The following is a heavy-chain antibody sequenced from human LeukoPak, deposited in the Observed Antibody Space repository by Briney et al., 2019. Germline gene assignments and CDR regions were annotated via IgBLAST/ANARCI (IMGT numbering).Heavy chain of an antibody. CDR1: GLTSGSYA. J-gene: IGHJ4*02. CDR2: ISHSGDKT. Sequence: GGSLRLSCAGSGLTSGSYAMSWVRQAPGKGLEWVSGISHSGDKTYYADFVKGRFTISRDNSNNMVYLQMNSLTAEDTAVYYCAKDHGFWSGHFFFFDYWGQGTVVTVSS. D-gene: IGHD3-3*01. V-gene: IGHV3-23*01. CDR3: AKDHGFWSGHFFFFDY.